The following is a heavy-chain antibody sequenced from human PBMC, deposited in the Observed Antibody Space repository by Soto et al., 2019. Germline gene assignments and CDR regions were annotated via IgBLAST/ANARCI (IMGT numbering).Heavy chain of an antibody. CDR1: GGSISSSSYY. V-gene: IGHV4-39*01. Sequence: SETLSLTCTVSGGSISSSSYYWGWIRQPPGKGLEWIGSIYYSGSTYYNPSLKSRVTISVDTSKNQFSLKLSSVTAADTAVYYCASRGTIFGVVKTGWFDPWGQGTLVTVSS. D-gene: IGHD3-3*01. J-gene: IGHJ5*02. CDR3: ASRGTIFGVVKTGWFDP. CDR2: IYYSGST.